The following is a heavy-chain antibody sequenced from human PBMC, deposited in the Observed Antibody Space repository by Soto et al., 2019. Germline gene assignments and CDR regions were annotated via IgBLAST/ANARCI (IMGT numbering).Heavy chain of an antibody. J-gene: IGHJ5*02. V-gene: IGHV3-15*01. CDR2: IKSKTDGGTT. Sequence: GGSVRLSCAASGFTFSNAWMSWVHQAPGKGLEWVGRIKSKTDGGTTDYAAPVKGRFTISRDDSKNTLYLQMNSLKTEDTAVYYCTTLGFLEWLPHASIWFDPWGQGTLVTVSS. CDR1: GFTFSNAW. CDR3: TTLGFLEWLPHASIWFDP. D-gene: IGHD3-3*01.